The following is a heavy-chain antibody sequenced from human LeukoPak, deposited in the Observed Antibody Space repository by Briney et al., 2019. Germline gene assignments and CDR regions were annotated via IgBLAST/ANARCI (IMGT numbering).Heavy chain of an antibody. D-gene: IGHD5-24*01. Sequence: SETLSLTCTVSGGSVSSGSYYWSWIRQPPGKGLEWIGYIYYSGSTNYNPSLKSRVTISVDTSKNQFSLKLTSVTAADTAVYYCARWLQHEDYFDYWGQGTLVTVAS. J-gene: IGHJ4*02. CDR3: ARWLQHEDYFDY. CDR1: GGSVSSGSYY. V-gene: IGHV4-61*01. CDR2: IYYSGST.